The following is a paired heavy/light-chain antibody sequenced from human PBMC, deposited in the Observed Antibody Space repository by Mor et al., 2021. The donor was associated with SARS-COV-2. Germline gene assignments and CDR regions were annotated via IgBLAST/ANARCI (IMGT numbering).Light chain of an antibody. J-gene: IGKJ2*01. CDR3: QQSYSTQYT. V-gene: IGKV1-39*01. Sequence: DIEMTQSPSSLSASVGDRVTITCRASQSLGNYLNWYQQKPGRAPRLLIYAAAILHSGVPSRFSGSGSGTDFTLTISSLQFEDFAVYYCQQSYSTQYTFGQGTKLEIK. CDR1: QSLGNY. CDR2: AAA.
Heavy chain of an antibody. V-gene: IGHV1-69*04. CDR1: GGTFSNYA. J-gene: IGHJ5*02. Sequence: QVQLVQSGPEVKKSGSSVKVSCNTAGGTFSNYAIAWVRQAPGQGLEYMGRIIPIFGVVNYAQQFKGRVTFTADKSTNTASMELRSLRSDDTAVYYCARTCGDSCYSSSPEPPAKNYFDPWGQGTLVTVSA. D-gene: IGHD2-15*01. CDR2: IIPIFGVV. CDR3: ARTCGDSCYSSSPEPPAKNYFDP.